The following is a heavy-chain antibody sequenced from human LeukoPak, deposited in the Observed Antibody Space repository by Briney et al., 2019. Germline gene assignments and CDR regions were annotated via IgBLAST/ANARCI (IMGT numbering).Heavy chain of an antibody. CDR2: IYYSGNT. J-gene: IGHJ4*02. CDR3: ASRITGTASDY. CDR1: GGSIRSRSYY. V-gene: IGHV4-39*01. Sequence: SETLSLTCTVSGGSIRSRSYYWGWIRQPPGKGLEWIGSIYYSGNTYYNPSLESRVTISVDTSSNQFSLKLSSVTAAETAVYYCASRITGTASDYWGQGTLVTVSS. D-gene: IGHD1-7*01.